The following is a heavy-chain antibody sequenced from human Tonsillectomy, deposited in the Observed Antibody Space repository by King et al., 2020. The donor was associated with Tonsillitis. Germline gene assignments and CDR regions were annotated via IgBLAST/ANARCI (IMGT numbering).Heavy chain of an antibody. Sequence: QLQESGPGLVKPSETLSLTCTVSGGSISSYYWSWIRQPAGKGPEWIGRIYTSGSTNYNHPLKSRVTMSVDTSKNQFSLKLSSVTAADTAVYYCARVAEYSGSSFDYWGQGTLVTVSS. CDR3: ARVAEYSGSSFDY. J-gene: IGHJ4*02. CDR1: GGSISSYY. V-gene: IGHV4-4*07. CDR2: IYTSGST. D-gene: IGHD1-26*01.